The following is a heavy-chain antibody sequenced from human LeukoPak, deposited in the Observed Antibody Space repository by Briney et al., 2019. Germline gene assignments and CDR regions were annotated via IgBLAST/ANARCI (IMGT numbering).Heavy chain of an antibody. CDR3: ARIAPAASNYYDY. Sequence: GASVKVSCKASGYTFTGYYMHWVRQAPGQGLEWMGWINPNSGGTNCAQKFQGRVTMTRDTSISTAYMELSRLRSDDTAVYYCARIAPAASNYYDYWGQGTLVTVSS. CDR2: INPNSGGT. D-gene: IGHD2-2*01. J-gene: IGHJ4*02. V-gene: IGHV1-2*02. CDR1: GYTFTGYY.